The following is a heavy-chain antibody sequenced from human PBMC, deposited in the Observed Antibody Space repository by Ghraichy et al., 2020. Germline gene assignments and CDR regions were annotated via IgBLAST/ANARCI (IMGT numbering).Heavy chain of an antibody. CDR2: INAGNGNT. D-gene: IGHD2-2*01. CDR1: GYTFTSYA. CDR3: ARGDIVVVPAAMPAKAPETNWFDP. Sequence: ASVKVSCKASGYTFTSYAMHWVRQAPGQRLEWMGWINAGNGNTKYSQKFQGRVTITRDTSASTAYMELSSLRSEDTAVYYCARGDIVVVPAAMPAKAPETNWFDPWGQGTLVTVSS. V-gene: IGHV1-3*01. J-gene: IGHJ5*02.